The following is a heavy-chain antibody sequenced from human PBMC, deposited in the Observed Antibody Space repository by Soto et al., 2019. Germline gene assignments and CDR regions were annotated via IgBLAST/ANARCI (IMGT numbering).Heavy chain of an antibody. CDR3: AAGKGSSSWYVRPSAGMDV. D-gene: IGHD6-13*01. CDR1: GYSFTSYW. J-gene: IGHJ6*02. V-gene: IGHV5-51*01. CDR2: IYPGDSDT. Sequence: PGESLKISCKGSGYSFTSYWIGWVRQMPGKGLEWMGIIYPGDSDTRYSPSFQGQVTISADKSIGTAYLQWSSLKASDTAMYYCAAGKGSSSWYVRPSAGMDVWGQGTTVTVSS.